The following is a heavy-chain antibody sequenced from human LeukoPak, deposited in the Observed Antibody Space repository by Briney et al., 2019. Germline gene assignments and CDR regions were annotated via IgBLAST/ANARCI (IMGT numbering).Heavy chain of an antibody. J-gene: IGHJ3*02. D-gene: IGHD5-24*01. CDR1: GFTSDDNA. CDR3: AKNRGAYNDGFDI. V-gene: IGHV3-9*02. Sequence: SAGSLRFSCTASGFTSDDNALHWVRQAPGKGLEWVSGISWNSGRIGYADSVKGRFTISRDNAKNSLYLQMNSLRAEDTALYYCAKNRGAYNDGFDIWGQGTMVTVSS. CDR2: ISWNSGRI.